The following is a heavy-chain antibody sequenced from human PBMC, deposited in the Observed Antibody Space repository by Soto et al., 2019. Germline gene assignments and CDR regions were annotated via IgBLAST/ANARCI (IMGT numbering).Heavy chain of an antibody. D-gene: IGHD1-26*01. CDR2: MGPSSGRT. V-gene: IGHV1-8*01. Sequence: ASVKVSCKASGYSFTGLDINWVRQTTGQGLEWMGWMGPSSGRTGYAQKFQGRVTMTRDTSINTAYMELSSLTSDDTAFYYCARGVTAGVDYWGQGTLVTVSS. CDR3: ARGVTAGVDY. J-gene: IGHJ4*02. CDR1: GYSFTGLD.